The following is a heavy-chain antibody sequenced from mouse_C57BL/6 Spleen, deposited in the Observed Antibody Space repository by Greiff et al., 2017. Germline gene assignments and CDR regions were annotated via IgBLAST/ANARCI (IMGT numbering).Heavy chain of an antibody. CDR1: GYSITSGYY. CDR2: ISYDGSN. V-gene: IGHV3-6*01. Sequence: VQLQQSGPGLVKPSQSLSLTCSVTGYSITSGYYWNWIRQFPGNKLEWMGYISYDGSNNYNPSLKNRISITRDTSKNQFFLKLNSVTTEDTATYYCARGGPSIYYGSLYAMDYWGQGTSVTVSS. J-gene: IGHJ4*01. D-gene: IGHD1-1*01. CDR3: ARGGPSIYYGSLYAMDY.